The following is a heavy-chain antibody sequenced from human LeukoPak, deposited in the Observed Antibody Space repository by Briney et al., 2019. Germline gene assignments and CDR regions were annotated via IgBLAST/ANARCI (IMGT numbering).Heavy chain of an antibody. CDR1: GGSISNYY. Sequence: SPSETLSLTCTVSGGSISNYYWTWIRQPAGKGLEWIGRIYNSGTTNYNPSLKSRVTMSVDTSKNQFSLKLSSVTAADTGVYYCARGRASYDYWGQGTLVTVSS. V-gene: IGHV4-4*07. CDR3: ARGRASYDY. CDR2: IYNSGTT. D-gene: IGHD3-10*01. J-gene: IGHJ4*02.